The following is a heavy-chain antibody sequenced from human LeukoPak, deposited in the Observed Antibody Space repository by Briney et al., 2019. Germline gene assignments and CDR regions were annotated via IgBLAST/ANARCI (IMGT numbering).Heavy chain of an antibody. J-gene: IGHJ4*02. D-gene: IGHD3-22*01. CDR1: GYIFTGYY. CDR3: ASPDVYYYDSSGYFDY. Sequence: ASVKVSCKASGYIFTGYYMHWVRQAPGQGLEWMGWINPNSGDTNYAQKFQGRVTMTRDTSISTAYMELSRLRSDDTAVYYCASPDVYYYDSSGYFDYWGQGTLVTVSS. V-gene: IGHV1-2*02. CDR2: INPNSGDT.